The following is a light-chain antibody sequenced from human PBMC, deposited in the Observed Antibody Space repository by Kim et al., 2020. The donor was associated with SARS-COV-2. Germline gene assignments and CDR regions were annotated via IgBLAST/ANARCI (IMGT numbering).Light chain of an antibody. J-gene: IGLJ2*01. Sequence: GQSVTISCTGTSSDVGGYIYVSWYQLHPGKAPKLMIYEVTKRPSGVPDRFSGSKSGNTASLTVSGLQAEDEADYYCSSYAGNDTVVFGGGTQLTVL. V-gene: IGLV2-8*01. CDR2: EVT. CDR1: SSDVGGYIY. CDR3: SSYAGNDTVV.